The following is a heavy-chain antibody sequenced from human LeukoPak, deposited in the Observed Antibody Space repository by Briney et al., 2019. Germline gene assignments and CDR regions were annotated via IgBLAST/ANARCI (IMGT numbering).Heavy chain of an antibody. V-gene: IGHV4-61*02. CDR2: IYTSGST. D-gene: IGHD3-10*01. CDR3: ARGAHGSGSGDYYGMDV. Sequence: MASETLSLTCTVSGGSISSGSYYWSWIRQPAGKGLEWIGRIYTSGSTNYNPSLKSRVTISVDTSKNQFSLKLSSVTAADTAVYYCARGAHGSGSGDYYGMDVWGQGTTVTVSS. CDR1: GGSISSGSYY. J-gene: IGHJ6*02.